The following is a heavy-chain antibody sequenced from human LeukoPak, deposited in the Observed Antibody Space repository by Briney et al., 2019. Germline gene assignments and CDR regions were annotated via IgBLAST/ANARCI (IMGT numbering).Heavy chain of an antibody. CDR3: ARAWGYSSSWYYFDY. Sequence: GASVKVSCKASGYTFTSYDINWVRQATGQGLEWMGWMNPNSGNTGYTQKFHGRVTMTRNTSISTAYMELSSLRSEDTAVYYCARAWGYSSSWYYFDYWGQGTLVTVSS. D-gene: IGHD6-13*01. CDR1: GYTFTSYD. V-gene: IGHV1-8*01. CDR2: MNPNSGNT. J-gene: IGHJ4*02.